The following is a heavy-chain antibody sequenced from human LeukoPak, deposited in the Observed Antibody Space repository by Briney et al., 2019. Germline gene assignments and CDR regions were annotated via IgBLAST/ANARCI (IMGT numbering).Heavy chain of an antibody. CDR3: ARAAAVREEDY. Sequence: SETLSLTCTVSGGSISSGGYYWSWIRQHPGKGLEWIGYIYYSGSSYYNPSLKSRVTISVDTSKNQFSLKLSSVTAADTAVYYCARAAAVREEDYWGQGTLVTVSS. CDR1: GGSISSGGYY. D-gene: IGHD3-10*01. CDR2: IYYSGSS. V-gene: IGHV4-31*03. J-gene: IGHJ4*02.